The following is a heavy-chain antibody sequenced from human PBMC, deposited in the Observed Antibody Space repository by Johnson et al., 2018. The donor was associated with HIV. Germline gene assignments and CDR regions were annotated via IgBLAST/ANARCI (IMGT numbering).Heavy chain of an antibody. CDR2: ISSSGRTI. CDR3: ARDATPSRPGDAFDI. Sequence: QVQLVESGGGVVQPGESLRLSCAASGFTFSDYYMTWIRQAPGKGLEWVSYISSSGRTIYDADSVKGRFTISRDNAKNSLYLQMNSLRAEDTAVYYCARDATPSRPGDAFDIWGQGTMVTVSS. CDR1: GFTFSDYY. V-gene: IGHV3-11*04. J-gene: IGHJ3*02.